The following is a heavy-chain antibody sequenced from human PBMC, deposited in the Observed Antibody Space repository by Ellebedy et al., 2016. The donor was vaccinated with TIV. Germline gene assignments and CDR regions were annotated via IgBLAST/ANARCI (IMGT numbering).Heavy chain of an antibody. J-gene: IGHJ4*02. V-gene: IGHV1-18*01. D-gene: IGHD6-19*01. CDR3: ARDLGITMAPYYFDY. CDR2: ISAYNGNT. CDR1: GYTFITHG. Sequence: ASVKVSCXASGYTFITHGISWVRQAPGQGLEWTGWISAYNGNTKYAQKFHDRDTMTTDTSTSTAYMELRRLRSDDTAVYYCARDLGITMAPYYFDYWGQGTLVTVSS.